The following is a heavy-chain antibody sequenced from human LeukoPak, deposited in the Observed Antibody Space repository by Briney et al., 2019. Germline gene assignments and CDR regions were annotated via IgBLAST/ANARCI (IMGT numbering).Heavy chain of an antibody. CDR2: IIPIFGTA. CDR1: GYTFTSSH. Sequence: GASVKVSCKASGYTFTSSHAHWVRQAPGQGLEWMGGIIPIFGTANYAQKFQGRVTITADESTSTAYMELSSLRSEDTAVYYCARAGIVVVPAEGNYYYGMDVWGQGTTVTVSS. CDR3: ARAGIVVVPAEGNYYYGMDV. D-gene: IGHD2-2*01. V-gene: IGHV1-69*13. J-gene: IGHJ6*02.